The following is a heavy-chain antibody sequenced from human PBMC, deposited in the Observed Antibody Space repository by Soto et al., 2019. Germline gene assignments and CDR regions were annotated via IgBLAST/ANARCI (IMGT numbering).Heavy chain of an antibody. Sequence: QVQLQESGPGLVKPSQTLSLTCTVSGGSISSGGYYWSWIRQHPGEGLEWIGYIYYSGSTYYNPSLKSRVTISVDTSKNQFSLKLSSVTAADTAVYYCARSRSDRVLLSAFDIWGQGTMVTVSS. CDR1: GGSISSGGYY. D-gene: IGHD3-10*01. J-gene: IGHJ3*02. V-gene: IGHV4-31*03. CDR2: IYYSGST. CDR3: ARSRSDRVLLSAFDI.